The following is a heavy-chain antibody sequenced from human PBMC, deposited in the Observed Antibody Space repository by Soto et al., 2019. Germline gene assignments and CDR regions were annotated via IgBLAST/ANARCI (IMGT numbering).Heavy chain of an antibody. V-gene: IGHV3-33*01. CDR2: IWYDGSNK. CDR1: VFTFSSYG. CDR3: ARGDVLFMTTEAQNWFDP. J-gene: IGHJ5*02. Sequence: QVQLVESGVGVVQPGRSLRLSCAASVFTFSSYGMHWVRQAPGKGLEGVSVIWYDGSNKYYADSVKGRFTISRDNSKNTLYLQMNSLRADDTAVYYCARGDVLFMTTEAQNWFDPWGQGSMVTVSS. D-gene: IGHD4-17*01.